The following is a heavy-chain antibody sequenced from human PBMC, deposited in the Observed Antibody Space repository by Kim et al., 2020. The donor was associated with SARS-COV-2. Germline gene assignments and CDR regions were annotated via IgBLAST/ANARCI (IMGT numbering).Heavy chain of an antibody. Sequence: TYYADSVKGRFTISRDNSKNTLSLQMNSLIAEDTAVYYCAKTKEWPYYFDYWGQVTLVTVSS. D-gene: IGHD3-3*01. V-gene: IGHV3-23*01. CDR3: AKTKEWPYYFDY. CDR2: T. J-gene: IGHJ4*02.